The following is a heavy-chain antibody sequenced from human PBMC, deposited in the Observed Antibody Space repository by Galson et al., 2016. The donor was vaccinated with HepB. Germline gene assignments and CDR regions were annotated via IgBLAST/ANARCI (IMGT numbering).Heavy chain of an antibody. V-gene: IGHV4-4*02. J-gene: IGHJ5*02. Sequence: SETLSLTCTVSGASINDSTWWTWVRQAPGRGLEWIGEIYHTGTTNNNPFLSSRFNLSIDKSSNQFSLNLTSATAADTAVYYCARAAVVPGARMVFDPWGQGTLVTVSS. CDR2: IYHTGTT. D-gene: IGHD2-2*01. CDR3: ARAAVVPGARMVFDP. CDR1: GASINDSTW.